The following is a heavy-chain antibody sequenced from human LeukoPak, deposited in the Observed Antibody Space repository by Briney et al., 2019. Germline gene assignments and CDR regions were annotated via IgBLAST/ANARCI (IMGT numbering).Heavy chain of an antibody. CDR3: ARGTYWSPLDFDY. CDR1: EFTFSTYH. V-gene: IGHV3-21*01. J-gene: IGHJ4*02. Sequence: GGSLRLSCAASEFTFSTYHMHWVRQAPGKGLEWVSSLSSSRSSFIYYADSVKGRFTISRDNAKNSLYLQMNSLRAEDTAVYYCARGTYWSPLDFDYWGQGTLVTVSS. D-gene: IGHD3-10*01. CDR2: LSSSRSSFI.